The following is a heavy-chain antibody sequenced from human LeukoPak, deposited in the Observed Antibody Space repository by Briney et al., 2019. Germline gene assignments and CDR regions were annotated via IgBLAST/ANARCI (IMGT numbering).Heavy chain of an antibody. Sequence: GGSLRLSCAASGFTFSTYWMHWVRQAPGKGLMWVSRMSSGGSTIDYEDSVKGRFTISRDNAKNTLFLQMDSLRAEDTAVYYCARDPYAMSYFDFWGQGTLVTVSS. J-gene: IGHJ4*02. CDR3: ARDPYAMSYFDF. CDR1: GFTFSTYW. CDR2: MSSGGSTI. V-gene: IGHV3-74*01. D-gene: IGHD3-16*01.